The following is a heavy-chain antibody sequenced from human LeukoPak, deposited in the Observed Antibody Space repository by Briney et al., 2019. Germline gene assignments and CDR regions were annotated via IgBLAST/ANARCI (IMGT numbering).Heavy chain of an antibody. V-gene: IGHV4-4*07. CDR1: GGSISSYY. J-gene: IGHJ4*02. CDR2: IYTSGST. Sequence: SETLSLTCTVSGGSISSYYRSWIRQPAGKGLEWIGRIYTSGSTNYNPSLKSRVTMSVDTSKNQFSLKLGSVTAADTAVYYCARVHYHDSGGYFGGYFEYWGQGTLVTVSS. D-gene: IGHD3-22*01. CDR3: ARVHYHDSGGYFGGYFEY.